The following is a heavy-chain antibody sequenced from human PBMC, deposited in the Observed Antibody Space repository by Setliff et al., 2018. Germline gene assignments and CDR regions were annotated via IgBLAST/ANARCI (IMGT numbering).Heavy chain of an antibody. V-gene: IGHV4-4*08. Sequence: SCKASGYTFTNYAMSWIRQPPGKGLEWIGYIQTGGSTNYNPSLKSRVNISVDTSKKQFSLKLSSVTAADTAVYYCARHWDFCGGDCPHNSIDYWGQGTLVTVSS. CDR2: IQTGGST. J-gene: IGHJ4*02. CDR1: GYTFTNYA. D-gene: IGHD2-21*02. CDR3: ARHWDFCGGDCPHNSIDY.